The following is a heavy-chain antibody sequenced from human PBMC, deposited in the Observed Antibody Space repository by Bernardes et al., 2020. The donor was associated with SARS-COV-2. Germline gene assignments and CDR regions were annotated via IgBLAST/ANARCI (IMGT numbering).Heavy chain of an antibody. D-gene: IGHD3-9*01. V-gene: IGHV3-23*01. CDR3: AKDVWGNYDILNGYHAQRVPYGMDV. Sequence: GGSLRLSCAASGFTFSSYAMSWVRQAPGKGLEWVSAISGSGGSTYYADSVKGRFTISRDNSKNTLYLQMNSLRAEDTAVYYCAKDVWGNYDILNGYHAQRVPYGMDVWGQGTTVTVSS. CDR2: ISGSGGST. J-gene: IGHJ6*02. CDR1: GFTFSSYA.